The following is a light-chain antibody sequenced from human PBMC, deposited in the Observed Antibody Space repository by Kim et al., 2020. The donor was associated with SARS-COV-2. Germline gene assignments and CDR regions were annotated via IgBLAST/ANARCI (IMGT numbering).Light chain of an antibody. V-gene: IGKV3-20*01. CDR2: GAS. CDR3: QQYGTSGRT. Sequence: SPGDRAALACRASQSLSGNFIAWYQQKPGQAPRLLIYGASIRATSIPDRFSGSGAGADFTLTINRLEPEDFAVYYCQQYGTSGRTFGQGTKVDIK. J-gene: IGKJ1*01. CDR1: QSLSGNF.